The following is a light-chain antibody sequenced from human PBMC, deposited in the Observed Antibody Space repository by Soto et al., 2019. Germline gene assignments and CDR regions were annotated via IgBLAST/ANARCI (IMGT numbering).Light chain of an antibody. CDR2: KAS. J-gene: IGKJ4*01. CDR3: QQYNVYSLT. CDR1: ERISSW. V-gene: IGKV1-5*03. Sequence: DIEMTQSPSTLSASVGDRVTITCRASERISSWLAWYQQKPGKAPRLLIYKASSLESGVPSRFSGSGSGTEFTLTISSLQPDDFATYYCQQYNVYSLTFGGGTKVEIK.